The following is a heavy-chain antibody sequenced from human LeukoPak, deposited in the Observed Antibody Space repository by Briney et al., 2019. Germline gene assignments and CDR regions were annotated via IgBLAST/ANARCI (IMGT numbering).Heavy chain of an antibody. CDR1: GGSFSGYY. D-gene: IGHD3-3*01. Sequence: PSETLSLTCAVYGGSFSGYYWSWIRQPPGKGLEWIGEINHSGSTNYNPSLKSRVTISADTSKNQFSLKLSSVTAADTAVYYCARRPGVTIFGVVIENWFDPWGQGTLVTVSS. CDR2: INHSGST. V-gene: IGHV4-34*01. CDR3: ARRPGVTIFGVVIENWFDP. J-gene: IGHJ5*02.